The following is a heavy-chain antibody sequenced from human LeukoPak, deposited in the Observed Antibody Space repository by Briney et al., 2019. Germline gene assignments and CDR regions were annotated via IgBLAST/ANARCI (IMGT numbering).Heavy chain of an antibody. CDR1: GGSISTNDYY. J-gene: IGHJ5*02. D-gene: IGHD3-10*01. CDR3: ARHGRWFGELSGNWFDP. V-gene: IGHV4-39*01. Sequence: SETLSLTCTVSGGSISTNDYYWGWIRQPPGKGLEWIGSIYYSGSTYYNPSLKSRVTISVDTSKNQFSLKLSSVAAADTAVYYCARHGRWFGELSGNWFDPWGQGTLVTVSS. CDR2: IYYSGST.